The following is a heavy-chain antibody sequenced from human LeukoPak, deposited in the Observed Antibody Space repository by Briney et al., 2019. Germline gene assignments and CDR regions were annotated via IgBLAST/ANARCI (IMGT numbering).Heavy chain of an antibody. CDR1: GYTFTGYY. V-gene: IGHV1-2*02. J-gene: IGHJ6*02. CDR3: ARAAYCSSTSCTPYYGMDV. D-gene: IGHD2-2*01. Sequence: ASVKVSCKASGYTFTGYYMHWVRQAPGQGLEWMGWINPNSGGTNYAQKFQGRVTMTRDTSISTAYTELSRLRSDDTAVYYCARAAYCSSTSCTPYYGMDVWGQGTTVTVSS. CDR2: INPNSGGT.